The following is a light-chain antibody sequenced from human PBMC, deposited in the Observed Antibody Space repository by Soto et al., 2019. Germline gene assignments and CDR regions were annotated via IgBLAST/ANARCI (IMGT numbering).Light chain of an antibody. J-gene: IGKJ4*01. CDR2: AAS. CDR3: QQSFGVSQFT. V-gene: IGKV1-39*01. Sequence: DIEMTQSPSSLSASVGDRVTIACRASQSISRYLNWYQQKPGKAPEILIYAASSLQSGVPSRFSGSGSGTDFTLTISGLQPEDFATYFCQQSFGVSQFTFGGGTKVEIK. CDR1: QSISRY.